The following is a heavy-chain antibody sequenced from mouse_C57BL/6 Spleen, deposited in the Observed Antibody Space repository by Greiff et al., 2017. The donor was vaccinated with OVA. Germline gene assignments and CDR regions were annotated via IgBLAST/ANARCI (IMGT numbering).Heavy chain of an antibody. J-gene: IGHJ2*01. CDR1: GYAFSSSW. CDR2: LYPGDGDT. D-gene: IGHD3-2*02. V-gene: IGHV1-82*01. CDR3: ARRGGQATVDY. Sequence: QVQLQQSGPELVKPGASVKISCKASGYAFSSSWMHWVKQRPGKGLEWIGRLYPGDGDTNYNGKFKGKATLTADKSSSTAYMQLSSLTAEDSAVYCSARRGGQATVDYWGQGTTLTVSS.